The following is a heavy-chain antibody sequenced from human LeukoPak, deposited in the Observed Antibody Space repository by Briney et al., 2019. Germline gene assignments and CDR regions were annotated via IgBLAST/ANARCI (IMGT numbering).Heavy chain of an antibody. CDR3: ARRSDSLMVRGGDC. J-gene: IGHJ4*02. CDR1: GFTFSSYG. V-gene: IGHV3-23*01. D-gene: IGHD3-10*01. CDR2: ISGISDKI. Sequence: GGSLRLSCAASGFTFSSYGMTWVRQAPGKGLEWVSAISGISDKIWYADSVKGRFTISRDNSRNTLYLQMNSLRAEDTAVYYCARRSDSLMVRGGDCWGQGALVTVSS.